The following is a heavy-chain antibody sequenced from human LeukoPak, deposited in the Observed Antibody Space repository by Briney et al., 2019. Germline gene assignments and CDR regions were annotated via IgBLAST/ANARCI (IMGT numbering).Heavy chain of an antibody. J-gene: IGHJ4*02. CDR1: GGSISSYY. D-gene: IGHD3-22*01. CDR2: IYYSGST. CDR3: ARHGDYYYDSSGYHI. V-gene: IGHV4-59*08. Sequence: SETLSLTCTVSGGSISSYYWSWIRQPPGKGLEWIGYIYYSGSTNYNPSLKSRVTISVDTSKNQFSLKLSSVTAADTAVYYCARHGDYYYDSSGYHIWGQGTLVTVSS.